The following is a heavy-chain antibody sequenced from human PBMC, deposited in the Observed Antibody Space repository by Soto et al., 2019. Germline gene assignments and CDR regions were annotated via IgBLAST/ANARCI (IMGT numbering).Heavy chain of an antibody. Sequence: GPTLVNPTQTLTLTCTFSGFSRTTSGVGVGWIRQPPGKALEWLALIYWDDDKRYSPSLKSRLTITKDTSKNQVVLTMTNMDPVDTATYYCSHSRSGTYTADPWGQGTQVTAPQ. CDR3: SHSRSGTYTADP. J-gene: IGHJ5*02. V-gene: IGHV2-5*02. CDR2: IYWDDDK. CDR1: GFSRTTSGVG. D-gene: IGHD1-26*01.